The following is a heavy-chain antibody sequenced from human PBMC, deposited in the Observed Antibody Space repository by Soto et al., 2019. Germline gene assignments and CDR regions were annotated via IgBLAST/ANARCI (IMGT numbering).Heavy chain of an antibody. CDR2: INPAGTAT. Sequence: PGGSRRLSCAASGFAFSNYWMHWVRQVPGKGLVWVSRINPAGTATNFADSVKGRFTMSRDSAKSTLYLQMDSLRIEDTALYYCVKSSTGTYGPFDYWGPAVPVTLSS. D-gene: IGHD3-10*01. J-gene: IGHJ4*02. CDR3: VKSSTGTYGPFDY. CDR1: GFAFSNYW. V-gene: IGHV3-74*01.